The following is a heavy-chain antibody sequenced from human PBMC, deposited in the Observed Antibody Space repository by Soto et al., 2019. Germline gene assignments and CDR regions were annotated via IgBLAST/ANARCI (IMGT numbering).Heavy chain of an antibody. Sequence: QVQLAESGGGVVQPGRSLRLSCVASGFTFTTYSIHWLRQAPGKGLEWVSVVSWDGKVKYYADSVKGRFTASRDNFKHTASLQMNSLTSSDTSVYYCAKDDRNDNRYFDFWGRGTRVTVSS. J-gene: IGHJ2*01. CDR1: GFTFTTYS. D-gene: IGHD3-22*01. V-gene: IGHV3-30*18. CDR2: VSWDGKVK. CDR3: AKDDRNDNRYFDF.